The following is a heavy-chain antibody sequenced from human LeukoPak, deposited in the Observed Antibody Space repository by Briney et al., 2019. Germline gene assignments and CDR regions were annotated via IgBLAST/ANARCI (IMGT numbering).Heavy chain of an antibody. J-gene: IGHJ5*02. CDR1: GGTFSSYA. V-gene: IGHV1-69*04. D-gene: IGHD5-18*01. CDR3: ARERSDTAMASFGP. CDR2: IIPILGIA. Sequence: ASVKVSCKASGGTFSSYAISWVRQAPGQGLEWMGRIIPILGIANYAQKFQGRVTITADKSTSTAYMELSSLRSEDTAVYYCARERSDTAMASFGPWGQGTLVTVSS.